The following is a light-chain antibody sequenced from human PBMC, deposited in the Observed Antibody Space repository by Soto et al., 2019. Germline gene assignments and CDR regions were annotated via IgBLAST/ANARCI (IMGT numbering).Light chain of an antibody. Sequence: IVLTQAPGTLSLSPGERATLSCMASQSVSGSYLAWHQQKPGXAPXXLIYGASSRATGIPDRFSGSGSGTEFTLTISRLEPEYFALYYCQQYGSSWTFGQGTKVDIK. V-gene: IGKV3-20*01. CDR2: GAS. CDR1: QSVSGSY. J-gene: IGKJ1*01. CDR3: QQYGSSWT.